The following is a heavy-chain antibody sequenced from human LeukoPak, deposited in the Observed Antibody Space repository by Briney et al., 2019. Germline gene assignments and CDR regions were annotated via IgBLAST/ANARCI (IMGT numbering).Heavy chain of an antibody. Sequence: GGSLRLSCAASGFTFSSYAMSWVCQAPGKGLEWVSAISGSGGSTYYADSVKGRFTISRDNSENTLYLQMNSLRAEDTAVYYCAKGIFCSSTSCYGNYYYGMDVWGQGTTVTVSS. CDR3: AKGIFCSSTSCYGNYYYGMDV. CDR2: ISGSGGST. V-gene: IGHV3-23*01. D-gene: IGHD2-2*01. J-gene: IGHJ6*02. CDR1: GFTFSSYA.